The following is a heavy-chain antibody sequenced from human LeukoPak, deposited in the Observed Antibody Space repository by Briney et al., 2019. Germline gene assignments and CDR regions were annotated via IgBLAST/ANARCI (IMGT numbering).Heavy chain of an antibody. V-gene: IGHV3-30*04. CDR3: ARDPEGYSYGDSSFDY. Sequence: GGSLRLSCAASGFDFSSYAMHWVRQAPGKGLEWMAVIIYDGSNKNYADSVKGRFTISRDNSRNTLYMKMNSLRVEDTAVYYCARDPEGYSYGDSSFDYWGQGTLVTVSS. J-gene: IGHJ4*02. CDR2: IIYDGSNK. D-gene: IGHD5-18*01. CDR1: GFDFSSYA.